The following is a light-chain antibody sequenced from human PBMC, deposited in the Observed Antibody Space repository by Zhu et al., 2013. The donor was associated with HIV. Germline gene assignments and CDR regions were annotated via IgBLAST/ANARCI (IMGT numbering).Light chain of an antibody. CDR2: DES. J-gene: IGLJ2*01. CDR3: QVWDTISDHLV. CDR1: NIGTYS. V-gene: IGLV3-21*03. Sequence: SYELTQPPSVSVAPGKTANITCGGDNIGTYSVNWYQQKPGQAPVLVVYDESDRPSGIPERFSGSNSGNTATLTISRVEAGDEADYYCQVWDTISDHLVFGGGTKLTVL.